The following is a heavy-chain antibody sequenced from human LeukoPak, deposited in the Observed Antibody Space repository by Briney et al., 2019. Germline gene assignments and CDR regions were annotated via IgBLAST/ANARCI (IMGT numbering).Heavy chain of an antibody. CDR1: GFTFDDYA. CDR3: ARQDYGDY. CDR2: ISWNSGSI. V-gene: IGHV3-9*01. J-gene: IGHJ4*02. Sequence: GGSLRLSCAASGFTFDDYAMHWVRQAPGKGLEWVSGISWNSGSIGYADSVKGRFTISRDNAKNSLYLQMNSLRAEDTAVYYCARQDYGDYWGQGTLVTVSS.